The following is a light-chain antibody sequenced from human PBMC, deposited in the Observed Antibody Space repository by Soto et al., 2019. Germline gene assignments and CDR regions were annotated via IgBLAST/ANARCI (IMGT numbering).Light chain of an antibody. CDR3: QSYDSSLSGSV. V-gene: IGLV1-40*01. CDR2: GNN. CDR1: SCNIGAGYD. J-gene: IGLJ2*01. Sequence: QPVLTQPPSVSGAPGQRVTISCTGSSCNIGAGYDVHWYQQLPGTAPKLLIYGNNRRPSGVPDRFSGSKSGTSASLAITGLQAEDEADYYCQSYDSSLSGSVFGGGTQLTVL.